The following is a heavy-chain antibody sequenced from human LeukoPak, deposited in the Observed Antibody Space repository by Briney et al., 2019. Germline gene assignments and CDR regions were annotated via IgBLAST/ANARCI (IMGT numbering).Heavy chain of an antibody. CDR1: GGSISSRNW. Sequence: SGTLSLKCAGSGGSISSRNWWSWVRQPPGKGLEWIGEIDDSRSTNYNPSLKGRVTIPVDKSKNQFSLKLSSVTAADTAVYYCARDKTEAGGAFDIWGQGTMVTVSS. V-gene: IGHV4-4*02. CDR2: IDDSRST. CDR3: ARDKTEAGGAFDI. J-gene: IGHJ3*02. D-gene: IGHD3-16*01.